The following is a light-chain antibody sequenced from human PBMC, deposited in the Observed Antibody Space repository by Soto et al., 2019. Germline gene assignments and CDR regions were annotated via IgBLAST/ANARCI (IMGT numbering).Light chain of an antibody. V-gene: IGKV1-27*01. CDR1: QGIDNY. Sequence: DIQMTQSPSSLSASVGDRVTITCRASQGIDNYLAWYQQRPGKVPKLLIYAASTLHSGVPSRFSGSGFGTDFTLTISSLQPEDVATYYCQKYNSVPIAFGGGTKVDIK. J-gene: IGKJ4*01. CDR3: QKYNSVPIA. CDR2: AAS.